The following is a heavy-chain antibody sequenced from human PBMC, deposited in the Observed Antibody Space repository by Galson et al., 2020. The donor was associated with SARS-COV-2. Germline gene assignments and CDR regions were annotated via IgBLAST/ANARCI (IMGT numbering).Heavy chain of an antibody. V-gene: IGHV3-53*01. CDR1: GFTVSSNY. J-gene: IGHJ4*02. Sequence: SCAAPGFTVSSNYMSWVRQAPGKGLEWVSVIYSGGSTYYADSVKGRFTISRDNSKNTLYLQMNSLRAEDTAVYYCARDTYYYDSSGYPNYYFDYWGQGTLVTVSS. D-gene: IGHD3-22*01. CDR2: IYSGGST. CDR3: ARDTYYYDSSGYPNYYFDY.